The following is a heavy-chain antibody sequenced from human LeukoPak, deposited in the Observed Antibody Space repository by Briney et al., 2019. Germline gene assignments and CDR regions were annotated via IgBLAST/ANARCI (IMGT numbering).Heavy chain of an antibody. CDR1: GFTFSSSA. CDR3: ARDHNWAFDS. D-gene: IGHD1-20*01. CDR2: IGLDSGFT. J-gene: IGHJ4*02. Sequence: GGSLRLSCAASGFTFSSSAMNWVRQAPGRGLEWLSYIGLDSGFTSYADSVKGRFTISSDTARNPLYLHLNSLRAEDTALYFCARDHNWAFDSWGQGTLVTVSS. V-gene: IGHV3-21*05.